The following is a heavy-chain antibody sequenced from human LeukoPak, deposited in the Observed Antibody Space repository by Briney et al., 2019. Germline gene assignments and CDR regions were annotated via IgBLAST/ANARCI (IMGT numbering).Heavy chain of an antibody. CDR1: GFTFSSYA. D-gene: IGHD3-9*01. Sequence: GGSLRLSCAASGFTFSSYAMSWVRQAPGKGLEWVSYISSSGSTIYYADSVKGRFTISRDNAKNSLYLQINSLRAEDTAVYYCAGRLRYFDWLFAYYFDYWGQGTLVTVSS. CDR3: AGRLRYFDWLFAYYFDY. V-gene: IGHV3-48*04. J-gene: IGHJ4*02. CDR2: ISSSGSTI.